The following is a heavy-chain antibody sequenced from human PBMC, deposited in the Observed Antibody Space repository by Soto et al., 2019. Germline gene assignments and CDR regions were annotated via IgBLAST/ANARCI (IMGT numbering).Heavy chain of an antibody. CDR3: ASAGYYGPTAAYGMDV. CDR2: IITIFGTA. D-gene: IGHD3-10*01. Sequence: QVQLVQSGAEVKKPGSSVKVSCKASGGTFSSYAISWVRQAPGQGLEWMGGIITIFGTANYAQEFQGRVTITADESTSTAYMELSSLRSEDTAVYYCASAGYYGPTAAYGMDVWGQGTTVTVSS. V-gene: IGHV1-69*01. CDR1: GGTFSSYA. J-gene: IGHJ6*02.